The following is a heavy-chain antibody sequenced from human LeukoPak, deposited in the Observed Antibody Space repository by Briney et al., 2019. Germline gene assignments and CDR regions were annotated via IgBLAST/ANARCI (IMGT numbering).Heavy chain of an antibody. CDR2: ISGSGGGT. D-gene: IGHD6-19*01. J-gene: IGHJ4*02. Sequence: GGSLRLSCAASGFTFSSYAMSWVRQSPGKGLEWVSGISGSGGGTYYVDSVKGRFTISRDNSKDTLYLQMNSLRADDTAVYYCAKARYSSGWDYFDYWGQGTLVTVSS. CDR3: AKARYSSGWDYFDY. CDR1: GFTFSSYA. V-gene: IGHV3-23*01.